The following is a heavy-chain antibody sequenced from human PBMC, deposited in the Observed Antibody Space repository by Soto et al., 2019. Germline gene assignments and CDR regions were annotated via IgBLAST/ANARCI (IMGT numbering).Heavy chain of an antibody. V-gene: IGHV3-30*18. J-gene: IGHJ5*01. Sequence: QAQLVASGGGVVQPGGSLRLSCAASGFSFNSYGMHWVRQAPGKGLEWVAFISYDGSRTYYADSVKGRFTISRDGSTKTLFLEMNSLRNEDSGVYYCAKNSRLIVVLTTFLDSWGQGDLVTVSS. CDR1: GFSFNSYG. CDR3: AKNSRLIVVLTTFLDS. CDR2: ISYDGSRT. D-gene: IGHD2-21*02.